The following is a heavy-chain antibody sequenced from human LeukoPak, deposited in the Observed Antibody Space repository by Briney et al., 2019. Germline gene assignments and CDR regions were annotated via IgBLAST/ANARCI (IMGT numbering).Heavy chain of an antibody. CDR3: AELGITMIGGV. Sequence: PGGSLRLSCAASGFAFSYYTINWVRQAPGKGLEWVSSISGSSSSISNADSVMGRFTISRDNSKNSLYLQMNSLRAEDTALYYCAELGITMIGGVWGKGTTVTISS. D-gene: IGHD3-10*02. J-gene: IGHJ6*04. CDR1: GFAFSYYT. V-gene: IGHV3-21*04. CDR2: ISGSSSSI.